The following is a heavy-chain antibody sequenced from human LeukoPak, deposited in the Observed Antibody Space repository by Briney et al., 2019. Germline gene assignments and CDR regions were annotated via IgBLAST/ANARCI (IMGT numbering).Heavy chain of an antibody. CDR1: GFTFSSYA. CDR2: ITSSGAAT. V-gene: IGHV3-23*01. D-gene: IGHD6-13*01. CDR3: AKDFGPAAGLFDS. Sequence: GGSLRLSCAASGFTFSSYAMSWVRQAPGKGLEWVSSITSSGAATYYADPVKGRFTISRDNSKNTLYLQINTLRAEHTTVYYCAKDFGPAAGLFDSWGQGTLVTVSS. J-gene: IGHJ4*02.